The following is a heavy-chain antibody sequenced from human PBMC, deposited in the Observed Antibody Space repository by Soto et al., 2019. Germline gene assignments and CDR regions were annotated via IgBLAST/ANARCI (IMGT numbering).Heavy chain of an antibody. D-gene: IGHD2-15*01. CDR2: IYPGDSAT. J-gene: IGHJ5*01. CDR1: GYSFPDYW. CDR3: ARRVVVDVSGSGDWFDS. Sequence: GASLKLSCKGSGYSFPDYWIVWVRQMPVKGLEWMGIIYPGDSATRYSPSFQGQVTISVDKSINTAYLQWSSLKASDTAMYYCARRVVVDVSGSGDWFDSWGQGTLVTVSS. V-gene: IGHV5-51*01.